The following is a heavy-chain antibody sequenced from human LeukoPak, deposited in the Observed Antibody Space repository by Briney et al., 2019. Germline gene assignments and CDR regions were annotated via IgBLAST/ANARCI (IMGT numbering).Heavy chain of an antibody. CDR1: GFTFSSYA. Sequence: GGSLRLSCAASGFTFSSYAMSWVRQAPGKGLVWVSRINSDGSSTSYADSVKGRFTISRDNAKNTLYLQMNSLRAEDTAVYYCARDGDYPSFDYWGQGTLVTVSS. CDR2: INSDGSST. V-gene: IGHV3-74*01. J-gene: IGHJ4*02. D-gene: IGHD4-17*01. CDR3: ARDGDYPSFDY.